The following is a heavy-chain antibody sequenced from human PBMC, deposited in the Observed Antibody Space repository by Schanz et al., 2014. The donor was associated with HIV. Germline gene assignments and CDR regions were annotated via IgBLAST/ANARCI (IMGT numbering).Heavy chain of an antibody. CDR1: GFTFSNYA. J-gene: IGHJ6*02. D-gene: IGHD6-13*01. V-gene: IGHV3-15*01. Sequence: VQLLESGGGFVQPGGSLRLSCETSGFTFSNYAMSWVRQAPGKGLEWVGRIKSKTDGGTTDYAAPVKGRFTISRDDSKNTLYLQMNSLKTEDTAVYYCTTVKGYSSSWTTYYYYGMDVWGQGTTVTVSS. CDR2: IKSKTDGGTT. CDR3: TTVKGYSSSWTTYYYYGMDV.